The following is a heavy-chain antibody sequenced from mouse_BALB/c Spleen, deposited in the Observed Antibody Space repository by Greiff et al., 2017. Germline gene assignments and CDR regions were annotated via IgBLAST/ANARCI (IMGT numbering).Heavy chain of an antibody. J-gene: IGHJ2*01. V-gene: IGHV1-69*01. CDR2: IDTSDSYT. D-gene: IGHD2-14*01. Sequence: VQLQQPGAELVMPGASVKMSCKASGYTFTDYWMHWGKQRPGQGLEWIGAIDTSDSYTSYNQKFKGKATLTVDESSSTAYMQLSSLTSEDSAVYYCARWEVREVDYWGQGTTLTVSS. CDR1: GYTFTDYW. CDR3: ARWEVREVDY.